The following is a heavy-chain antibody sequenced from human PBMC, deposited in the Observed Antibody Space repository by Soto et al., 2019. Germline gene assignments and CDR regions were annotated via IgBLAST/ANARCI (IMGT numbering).Heavy chain of an antibody. CDR3: ARGRIAVAGVDYYYYMDV. CDR1: GGSFSGYY. V-gene: IGHV4-34*01. Sequence: SETLSLTCAVYGGSFSGYYWSWIRQPPGKGLEWIGEINHSGSTNYNPSLKSRVTISVDTSKNQFSLKLSSVTAADTAVYYCARGRIAVAGVDYYYYMDVWGKGTTVTVSS. CDR2: INHSGST. D-gene: IGHD6-19*01. J-gene: IGHJ6*03.